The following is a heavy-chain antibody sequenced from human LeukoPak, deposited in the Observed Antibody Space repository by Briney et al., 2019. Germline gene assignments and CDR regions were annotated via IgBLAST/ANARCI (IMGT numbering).Heavy chain of an antibody. V-gene: IGHV1-18*01. CDR2: ISAYNGNT. Sequence: GASVEVSCKASGYTFTSYGISWVRQAPGQGLEWMGWISAYNGNTYSAQKLQDRVTMTTDTSTSTAYVELRSLRSDDTAVYYCARDRCSSTNCYVGNNWFDPWGQGTLVTVSS. J-gene: IGHJ5*02. CDR3: ARDRCSSTNCYVGNNWFDP. CDR1: GYTFTSYG. D-gene: IGHD2-2*01.